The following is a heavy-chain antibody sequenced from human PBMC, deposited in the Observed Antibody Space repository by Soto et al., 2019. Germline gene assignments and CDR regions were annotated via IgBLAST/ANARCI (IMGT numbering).Heavy chain of an antibody. Sequence: EVQVVESGGGLIQPGGSLRLSCVVSGFTVSSTNYMSWVRQAPGKWLEWVSVIYSGGTTFYAASVKGRFTISRDNSKNTLYLQMNSLRAEDTALYYCHGYGYWGQGTLVTVSS. CDR3: HGYGY. J-gene: IGHJ4*02. D-gene: IGHD5-12*01. CDR1: GFTVSSTNY. V-gene: IGHV3-53*01. CDR2: IYSGGTT.